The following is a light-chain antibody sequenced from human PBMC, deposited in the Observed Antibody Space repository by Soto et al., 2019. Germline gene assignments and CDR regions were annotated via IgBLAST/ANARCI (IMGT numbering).Light chain of an antibody. V-gene: IGLV2-8*01. CDR3: QTWDTGIGV. CDR1: SSDVGGYNY. CDR2: EVT. Sequence: QSVLTQPPSASGSPGQSVTISCTGTSSDVGGYNYVSWYQQHPGKAPKLMIYEVTQRPSGVPNRFSGSKSGNTASLTVSGLQAEDEADYYCQTWDTGIGVFGGGTKLTVL. J-gene: IGLJ3*02.